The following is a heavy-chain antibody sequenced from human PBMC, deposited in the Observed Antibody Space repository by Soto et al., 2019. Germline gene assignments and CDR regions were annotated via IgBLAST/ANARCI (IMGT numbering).Heavy chain of an antibody. CDR1: GFTFSSYG. CDR3: AKANRYCSGANCFTFDY. D-gene: IGHD2-15*01. J-gene: IGHJ4*02. V-gene: IGHV3-33*06. CDR2: IWYDGSNK. Sequence: GGSLRLSCAASGFTFSSYGMHWVRQAPGKGLEWVAVIWYDGSNKYYADSVKGRFTISRDDSKNTLYLQMNSLRAEDTVVYYCAKANRYCSGANCFTFDYWGLGTLVTVS.